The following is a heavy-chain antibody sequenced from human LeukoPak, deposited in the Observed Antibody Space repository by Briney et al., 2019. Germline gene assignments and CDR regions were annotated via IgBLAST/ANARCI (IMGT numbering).Heavy chain of an antibody. J-gene: IGHJ4*02. V-gene: IGHV3-30*18. D-gene: IGHD3-22*01. Sequence: PGGSLRLSCAASGFTFSSYGMHWVRQAPGKGLEWVAVISYDGSNKYYADSVKGRFTISRDNSKNTLYLQMNSLRAEDTAVYYCAKDSGDSSGYPSYYFDYWGQGTLVTVSS. CDR1: GFTFSSYG. CDR3: AKDSGDSSGYPSYYFDY. CDR2: ISYDGSNK.